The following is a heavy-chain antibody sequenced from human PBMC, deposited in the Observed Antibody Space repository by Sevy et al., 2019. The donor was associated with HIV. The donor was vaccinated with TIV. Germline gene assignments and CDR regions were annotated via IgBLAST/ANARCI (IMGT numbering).Heavy chain of an antibody. CDR2: LDTDGSDT. CDR3: VRDRPGPKHYMDV. J-gene: IGHJ6*03. V-gene: IGHV3-74*01. CDR1: GFIFSTDW. Sequence: GGSLRLSCVASGFIFSTDWMHWVRQAPGKGLVWVSRLDTDGSDTSYADSVKGRFTISRDNAKNTLYLQMNSLRAEDTAVYYRVRDRPGPKHYMDVWGKGTTVTVSS.